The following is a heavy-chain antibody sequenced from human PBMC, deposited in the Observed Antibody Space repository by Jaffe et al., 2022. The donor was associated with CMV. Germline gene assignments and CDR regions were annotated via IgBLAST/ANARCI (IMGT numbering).Heavy chain of an antibody. D-gene: IGHD2-15*01. CDR3: ARGGCSGGSCYSEGVVFDY. J-gene: IGHJ4*02. CDR2: IYYSGST. CDR1: GGSISSYY. Sequence: QVQLQESGPGLVKPSETLSLTCTVSGGSISSYYWSWIRQPPGKGLEWIGYIYYSGSTNYNPSLKSRVTISVDTSKNQFSLKLSSVTAADTAVYYCARGGCSGGSCYSEGVVFDYWGQGTLVTVSS. V-gene: IGHV4-59*01.